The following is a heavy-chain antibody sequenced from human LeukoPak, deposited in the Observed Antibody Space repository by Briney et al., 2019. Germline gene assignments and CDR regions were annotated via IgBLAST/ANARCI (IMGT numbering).Heavy chain of an antibody. Sequence: SETPSLTCTVSGGSISSGSYYWSWIRQPAGKGLEWIGRIYTSGSTNYNPSLKSRVTISVDTSKNQFSLKLSSVTAADTAVYYCARETTVTDSFDYWGQGTLVTVSS. J-gene: IGHJ4*02. D-gene: IGHD4-17*01. CDR1: GGSISSGSYY. V-gene: IGHV4-61*02. CDR2: IYTSGST. CDR3: ARETTVTDSFDY.